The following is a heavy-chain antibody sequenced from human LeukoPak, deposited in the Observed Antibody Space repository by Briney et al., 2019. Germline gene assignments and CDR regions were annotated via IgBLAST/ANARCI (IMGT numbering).Heavy chain of an antibody. Sequence: SETLSLTCAVYGGSFSAYYWSWIRQPPGKGLEWIGEISHSGSTNYNPSLKSRVTISVDTSNNQFSLNLSSVTAADTAVYFCARPNLGYCSGDSCYWNWFDSWGQGIVVTVSS. CDR1: GGSFSAYY. V-gene: IGHV4-34*01. D-gene: IGHD2-15*01. CDR3: ARPNLGYCSGDSCYWNWFDS. CDR2: ISHSGST. J-gene: IGHJ5*01.